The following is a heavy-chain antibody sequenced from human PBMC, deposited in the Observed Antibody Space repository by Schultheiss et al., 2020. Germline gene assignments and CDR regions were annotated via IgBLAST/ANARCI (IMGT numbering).Heavy chain of an antibody. D-gene: IGHD6-13*01. Sequence: SETLSLTCTVSGGSISSYYWSWIRQPPGKGLEWIGYIYYSGSTNYNPSLKSRVTMSVDTSKNQFSLKLSSVTAADTAVYYCARGTSSSWYGVSVSNWFDPWGQGTLVTVSS. J-gene: IGHJ5*02. CDR3: ARGTSSSWYGVSVSNWFDP. CDR2: IYYSGST. V-gene: IGHV4-59*01. CDR1: GGSISSYY.